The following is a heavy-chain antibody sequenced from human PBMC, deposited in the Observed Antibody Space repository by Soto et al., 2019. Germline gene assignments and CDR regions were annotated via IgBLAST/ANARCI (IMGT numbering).Heavy chain of an antibody. Sequence: GGSLRLSCAASGFTFSSYGMHWVRQAPGKGLEWVAVIWYDGSSKYYADSVKGRFTISRDNSKNTLYLQMNSLRAEDTAVYYCARDPRVGAVAVSDAFDIWGQGTMVTVSS. J-gene: IGHJ3*02. V-gene: IGHV3-33*01. CDR3: ARDPRVGAVAVSDAFDI. D-gene: IGHD6-19*01. CDR1: GFTFSSYG. CDR2: IWYDGSSK.